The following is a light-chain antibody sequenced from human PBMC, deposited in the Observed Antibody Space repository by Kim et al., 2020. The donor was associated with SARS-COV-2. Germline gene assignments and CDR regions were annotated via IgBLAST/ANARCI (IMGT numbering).Light chain of an antibody. J-gene: IGLJ3*02. Sequence: QSALTQPASVSGSPGQSITISCAGSSSDVGGYNHVSWYQQHPGKAPKLIIYNVSQRPSGVSNRFSGSKSGNTASLTISGLQAEDEADYYCSSCTSSITWVFGGGTQLTVL. CDR2: NVS. V-gene: IGLV2-14*03. CDR1: SSDVGGYNH. CDR3: SSCTSSITWV.